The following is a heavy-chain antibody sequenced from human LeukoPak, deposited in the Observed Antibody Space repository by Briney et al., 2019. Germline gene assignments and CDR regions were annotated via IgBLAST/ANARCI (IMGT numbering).Heavy chain of an antibody. D-gene: IGHD4-17*01. V-gene: IGHV1-2*02. CDR3: ARGDVTTGAAIDY. CDR1: GYTFTRYY. J-gene: IGHJ4*02. Sequence: ASVNVSCKASGYTFTRYYMHWVPQAPGHRLEGMGWINPNSSGTNYAQKLHGRVTMTRHTSISTAYMELSRLRSDDTAVYYCARGDVTTGAAIDYWGQGTLVTVSS. CDR2: INPNSSGT.